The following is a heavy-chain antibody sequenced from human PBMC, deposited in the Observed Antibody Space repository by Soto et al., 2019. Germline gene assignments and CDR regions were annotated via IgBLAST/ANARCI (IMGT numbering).Heavy chain of an antibody. D-gene: IGHD6-19*01. J-gene: IGHJ4*02. Sequence: PGESMKISCKGSGYSFTSYWIGWVRQMPGKGLEWMGIIYPGDPDTRYSPSFQGQVTISADKSISTAYLQWSSLKASDTAMYYCVSRAVAGTNPAYYFDYWGQGTLVTVSS. CDR1: GYSFTSYW. CDR2: IYPGDPDT. V-gene: IGHV5-51*01. CDR3: VSRAVAGTNPAYYFDY.